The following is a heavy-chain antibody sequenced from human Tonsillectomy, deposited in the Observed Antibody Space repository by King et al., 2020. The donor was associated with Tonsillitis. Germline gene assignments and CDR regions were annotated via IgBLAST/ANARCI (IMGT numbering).Heavy chain of an antibody. Sequence: VQLVQSGAEVKKPGSSVKVSCKASGGNFTNYVITWVRQAPGQGLEWMGGLIPIYNTANYAQRFQDRLTITADESTSTTYMELSSLRSDDTAMYFCARGGGYSYGSGWGQGTPVTVSS. CDR1: GGNFTNYV. CDR2: LIPIYNTA. J-gene: IGHJ4*02. CDR3: ARGGGYSYGSG. D-gene: IGHD3-10*01. V-gene: IGHV1-69*01.